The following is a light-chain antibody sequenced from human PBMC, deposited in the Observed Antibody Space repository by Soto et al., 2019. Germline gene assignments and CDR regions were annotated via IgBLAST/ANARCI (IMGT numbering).Light chain of an antibody. CDR3: QQYITLPHT. Sequence: ENVLTQSPGTLSLSPGERATLSCRASQSVTNNFFAWYQQKPGQAPRLLIYGISSRATGIPDRFSGSGSGTDFTLTISRLEPEDVVVYYCQQYITLPHTFGQGTKLEVK. CDR1: QSVTNNF. CDR2: GIS. V-gene: IGKV3-20*01. J-gene: IGKJ2*01.